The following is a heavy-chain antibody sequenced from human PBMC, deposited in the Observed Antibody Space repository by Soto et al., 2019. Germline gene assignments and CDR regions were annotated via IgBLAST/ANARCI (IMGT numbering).Heavy chain of an antibody. Sequence: QVQLVQSGAEVKKPGASVKVSCKASGYTFTSYGISWVRQAPGQGLEWMGWISAYNGNTKYAQKPQGRVTMTTDTSTRTADLELRSLRSDDPAVYYCARFLAVALIDYWGQGTLVTVSS. CDR3: ARFLAVALIDY. CDR1: GYTFTSYG. J-gene: IGHJ4*02. D-gene: IGHD6-19*01. CDR2: ISAYNGNT. V-gene: IGHV1-18*01.